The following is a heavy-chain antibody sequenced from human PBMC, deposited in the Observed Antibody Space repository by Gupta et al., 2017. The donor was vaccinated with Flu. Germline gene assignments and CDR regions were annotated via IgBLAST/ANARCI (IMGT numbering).Heavy chain of an antibody. J-gene: IGHJ6*02. V-gene: IGHV4-61*02. CDR2: IYTSGST. Sequence: QVQLQESGPGLVKPSQTLSLTCTVSGGSISSGSYYWRWIRKHAGKGLEWIGRIYTSGSTNYTPSLKSRVTISVDTSKTQFSLKLSSVTAADTAVYYCARMREWLLFSYYYDGMDVWGQGTTVTVSS. D-gene: IGHD3-3*01. CDR1: GGSISSGSYY. CDR3: ARMREWLLFSYYYDGMDV.